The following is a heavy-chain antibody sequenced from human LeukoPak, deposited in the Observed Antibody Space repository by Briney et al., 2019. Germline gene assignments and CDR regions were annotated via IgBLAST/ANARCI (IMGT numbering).Heavy chain of an antibody. V-gene: IGHV3-48*02. Sequence: GGSLRLSCAASGFTFSTYTMNWVRQAPGKGLEWVSTVSDSRDVHYSDSVKGQFTISRDNARNSLYLQMNSLRDEDTAVYYCTRDGLHTAHFDYWGQGTLVTVSS. J-gene: IGHJ4*02. D-gene: IGHD5-18*01. CDR3: TRDGLHTAHFDY. CDR2: VSDSRDV. CDR1: GFTFSTYT.